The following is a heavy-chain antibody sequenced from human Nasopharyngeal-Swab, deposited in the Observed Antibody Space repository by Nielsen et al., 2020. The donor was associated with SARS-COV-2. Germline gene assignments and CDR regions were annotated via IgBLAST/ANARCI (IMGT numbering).Heavy chain of an antibody. CDR1: GFTFTNSA. Sequence: SVKVSCKASGFTFTNSAMQWVRQARGQRLEWIGWVVVGSANTNYAQRFQERVTITGDMSTSTTYMELSSLRSEDTAVYYCAATTGTSGGYYGLDVWGHGTTVTVSS. CDR2: VVVGSANT. V-gene: IGHV1-58*02. J-gene: IGHJ6*02. CDR3: AATTGTSGGYYGLDV. D-gene: IGHD2-2*01.